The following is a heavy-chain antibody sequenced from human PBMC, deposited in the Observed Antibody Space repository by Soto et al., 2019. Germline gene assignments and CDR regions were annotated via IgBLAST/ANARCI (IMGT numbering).Heavy chain of an antibody. CDR1: GGSISSGDYY. CDR3: ARAGGEWELLSYYYYGMDV. Sequence: PSETLSLTCTVSGGSISSGDYYWSWIRQPPGKGLEWIGYIYYSGSTYYNPSLKSRVTISVDTSKNQFSLKLSSVTAADTAVYYCARAGGEWELLSYYYYGMDVWGQGTTVTVSS. J-gene: IGHJ6*02. V-gene: IGHV4-30-4*01. D-gene: IGHD1-26*01. CDR2: IYYSGST.